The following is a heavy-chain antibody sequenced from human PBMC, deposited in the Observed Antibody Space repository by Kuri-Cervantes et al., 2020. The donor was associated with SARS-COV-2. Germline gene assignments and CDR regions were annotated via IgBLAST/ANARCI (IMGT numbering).Heavy chain of an antibody. D-gene: IGHD3-3*01. J-gene: IGHJ6*03. V-gene: IGHV1-8*02. CDR1: GYTFTSYD. CDR3: ARGGQYYDFWSGYPTDYYYYYMDV. CDR2: MNPNSGNT. Sequence: ASVKVSCKASGYTFTSYDINWVRQATGQGLEWMGWMNPNSGNTGYAQKSQGRVTMTRNTSISTAYMELSSLRSEDTAVYYCARGGQYYDFWSGYPTDYYYYYMDVWGKGTTVTVSS.